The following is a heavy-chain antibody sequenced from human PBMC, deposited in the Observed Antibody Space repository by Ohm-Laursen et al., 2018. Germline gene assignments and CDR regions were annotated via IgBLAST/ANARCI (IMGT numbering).Heavy chain of an antibody. J-gene: IGHJ6*02. Sequence: SLRLSCSASGFTFSSYAMSWVRQAPGKGLEWVSAISGSGGSTYYADSVKGRFTISRDNSKNTLYLQMNSLRVEDTAVFYRARGHYDMNLWGQGTTVTVSS. CDR3: ARGHYDMNL. CDR1: GFTFSSYA. V-gene: IGHV3-23*01. CDR2: ISGSGGST.